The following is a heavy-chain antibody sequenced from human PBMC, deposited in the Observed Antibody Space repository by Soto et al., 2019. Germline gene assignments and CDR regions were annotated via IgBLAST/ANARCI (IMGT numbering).Heavy chain of an antibody. CDR1: GYTFTSYA. Sequence: QVQLVQSGAEVKKPGASVKVSCKASGYTFTSYAMHWVRQAPGQRLEWMGWINAGNGNTKYSQKFQGRVTITRDTSASTAYMELSSLRSEDTALYYCARGGSLRYFNYYGMDVWGQGTTVTVSS. V-gene: IGHV1-3*01. CDR2: INAGNGNT. CDR3: ARGGSLRYFNYYGMDV. J-gene: IGHJ6*02. D-gene: IGHD3-9*01.